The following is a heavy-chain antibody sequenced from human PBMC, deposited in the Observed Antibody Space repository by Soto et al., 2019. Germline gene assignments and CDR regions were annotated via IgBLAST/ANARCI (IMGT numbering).Heavy chain of an antibody. V-gene: IGHV4-31*03. CDR2: IYDSGTNT. CDR3: ARVDHRGYFSILTDY. Sequence: SETLSLPCTLAGGSLSSGGHYWSWFRQHPGKVAEWIGHIYDSGTNTYDSPSLKSRVTISVDTSMNHFSLRLNSVTAADTAVYYCARVDHRGYFSILTDYWGQGIRVTVSS. CDR1: GGSLSSGGHY. D-gene: IGHD3-16*01. J-gene: IGHJ4*02.